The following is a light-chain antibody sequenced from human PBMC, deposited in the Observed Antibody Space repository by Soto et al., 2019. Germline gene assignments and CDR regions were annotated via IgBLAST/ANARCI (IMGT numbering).Light chain of an antibody. CDR3: QQRHMWPIT. CDR1: QSVSSSY. J-gene: IGKJ5*01. CDR2: DIS. V-gene: IGKV3D-20*02. Sequence: EIVLTQSPGTLSLSPGERATLSCRASQSVSSSYLAWYQQKPGQAPSLLIYDISARATGIPTRFSGSGSGTKFTLTISSLQSEDFAVYYCQQRHMWPITFGQGTRLEIK.